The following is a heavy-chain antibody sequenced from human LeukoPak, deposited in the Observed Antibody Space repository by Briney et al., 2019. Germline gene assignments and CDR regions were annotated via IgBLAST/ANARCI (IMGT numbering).Heavy chain of an antibody. V-gene: IGHV3-23*01. D-gene: IGHD3-9*01. J-gene: IGHJ1*01. Sequence: PGGTLRLSCAASGFTFSSYGMSWVRQAPGKGLEWVSAISGSGGSKYYADSVKGRFTISRDNSKNTLYLQMNSLRAEDTAVYYCAKDLSHYDILTGYYPEYFQHWGQGTLVTVSS. CDR3: AKDLSHYDILTGYYPEYFQH. CDR2: ISGSGGSK. CDR1: GFTFSSYG.